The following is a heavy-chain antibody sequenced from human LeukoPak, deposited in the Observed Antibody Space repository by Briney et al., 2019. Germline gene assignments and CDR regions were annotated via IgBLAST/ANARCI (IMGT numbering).Heavy chain of an antibody. CDR2: IYYSGST. CDR1: GGSISSSSYY. CDR3: AGQNFYDSSGYYYTYPAKIDY. Sequence: SETLSLTCTVSGGSISSSSYYWGWIRQPPGKGLEWIGSIYYSGSTYYNPSLKSRVTISVDTSKNQFSLKLSSVTAADTAVYYCAGQNFYDSSGYYYTYPAKIDYWGQGSLVTVSS. D-gene: IGHD3-22*01. V-gene: IGHV4-39*01. J-gene: IGHJ4*02.